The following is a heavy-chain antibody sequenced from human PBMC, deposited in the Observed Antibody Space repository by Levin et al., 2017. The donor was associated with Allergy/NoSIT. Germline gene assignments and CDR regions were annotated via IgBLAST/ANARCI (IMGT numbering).Heavy chain of an antibody. CDR3: ARDEGITMIVVDYYYGMDV. Sequence: ASVKVSCKASGYTFTSYGISWVRQAPGQGLEWMGWISAYNGNTNYAQKLQGRVTMTTDTSTSTAYMELRSLRSDDTAVYYCARDEGITMIVVDYYYGMDVWGQGTTVTVSS. V-gene: IGHV1-18*01. D-gene: IGHD3-22*01. CDR2: ISAYNGNT. J-gene: IGHJ6*02. CDR1: GYTFTSYG.